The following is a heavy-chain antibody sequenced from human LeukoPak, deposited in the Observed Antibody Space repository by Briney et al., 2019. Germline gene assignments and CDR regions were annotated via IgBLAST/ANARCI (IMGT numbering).Heavy chain of an antibody. D-gene: IGHD3-22*01. CDR3: AGDHNDSSGLAVDY. CDR1: GFTFSSYA. J-gene: IGHJ4*02. V-gene: IGHV3-30-3*01. Sequence: GGSLRLSCAASGFTFSSYAMHWVRQAPGKGLEWVAVISYDGSNKYYADSVKGRFTISRDNSKNTLYLQMNSLRAEDTAVYYCAGDHNDSSGLAVDYWGQGTLVTVSS. CDR2: ISYDGSNK.